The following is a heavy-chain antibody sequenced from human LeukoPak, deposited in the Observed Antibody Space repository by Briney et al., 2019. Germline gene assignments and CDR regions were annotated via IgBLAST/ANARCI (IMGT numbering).Heavy chain of an antibody. CDR1: GFTLSSYW. V-gene: IGHV3-74*01. Sequence: GGSLRLSCAASGFTLSSYWMHWVRQAPGKGLVWVSRINSDGSSTSYADSVKGRFTISRGNAKNTLYLQMNSLRAEDTAVYYCARESSSWYETIDYWGQGTLVTVSS. D-gene: IGHD6-13*01. CDR2: INSDGSST. J-gene: IGHJ4*02. CDR3: ARESSSWYETIDY.